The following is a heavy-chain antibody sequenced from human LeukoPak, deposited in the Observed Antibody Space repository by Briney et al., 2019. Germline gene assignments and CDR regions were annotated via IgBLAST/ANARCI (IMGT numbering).Heavy chain of an antibody. CDR1: GYTFAGYY. Sequence: GASVTVSCKASGYTFAGYYMHWVRQAPGQGLEWMGWINPNSGGTNYAQKFQGRVTMTRDTSTSTVYMELSSLRSEDTAVHYCARVRDSGWYDYWGQGTLVTVST. V-gene: IGHV1-2*02. CDR3: ARVRDSGWYDY. D-gene: IGHD6-19*01. CDR2: INPNSGGT. J-gene: IGHJ4*02.